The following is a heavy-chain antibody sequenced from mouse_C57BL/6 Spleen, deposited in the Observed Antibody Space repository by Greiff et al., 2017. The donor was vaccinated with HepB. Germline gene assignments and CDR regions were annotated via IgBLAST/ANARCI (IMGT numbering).Heavy chain of an antibody. CDR1: GYAFTNYL. CDR2: INPGSGGT. Sequence: QVQLQQSGAELVRPGTSVKVSCKASGYAFTNYLIEWVKQRPGQGLEWIGVINPGSGGTNYNEKFKGKATLTADKSYSTAYMQLSSLTSEDSAVYFCARSGDYGVDYWGQGTTLTVSS. V-gene: IGHV1-54*01. D-gene: IGHD2-4*01. J-gene: IGHJ2*01. CDR3: ARSGDYGVDY.